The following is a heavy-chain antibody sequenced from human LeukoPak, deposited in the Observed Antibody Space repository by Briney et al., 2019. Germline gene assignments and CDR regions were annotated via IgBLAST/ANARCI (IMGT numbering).Heavy chain of an antibody. CDR1: GFTFSRSA. V-gene: IGHV3-30*02. CDR3: ARDIVVVPAALDAFDI. Sequence: GGSLRLSCATSGFTFSRSAMHWVRQAPGKGLEWVAFIGHDGSNKNYADSVQGRFTISRDNSKNTLYLQMNSLRAEDTAVYHCARDIVVVPAALDAFDIWGQGTMVTVSS. D-gene: IGHD2-2*01. CDR2: IGHDGSNK. J-gene: IGHJ3*02.